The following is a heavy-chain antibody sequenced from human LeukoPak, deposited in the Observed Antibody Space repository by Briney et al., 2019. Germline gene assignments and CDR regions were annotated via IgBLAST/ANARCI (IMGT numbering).Heavy chain of an antibody. V-gene: IGHV3-66*02. Sequence: GGSLRLSCAASGFTVSSNYMSWVRQAPGKGLEWVSVISGSGGSTYYADSVKGRFTISRDNSKNTLYLQMNSLRAEDTAVYYCARENLIEHYYGMDVWGQGTTVTVSS. D-gene: IGHD2-15*01. CDR3: ARENLIEHYYGMDV. CDR1: GFTVSSNY. J-gene: IGHJ6*02. CDR2: ISGSGGST.